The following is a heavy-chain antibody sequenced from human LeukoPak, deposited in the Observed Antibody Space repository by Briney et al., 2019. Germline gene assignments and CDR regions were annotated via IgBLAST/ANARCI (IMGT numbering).Heavy chain of an antibody. CDR2: IYHGGYT. J-gene: IGHJ5*02. V-gene: IGHV4-4*02. CDR1: GDSITSRDW. D-gene: IGHD2-8*02. CDR3: ARGDVLLNP. Sequence: SETLSLTCAVSGDSITSRDWWSWVRQPPGKGLEWIGEIYHGGYTNYNPSLKSRVTMSVDKSKNQFSLKLSSVTAADTAVYYCARGDVLLNPWGQGTLVTVSS.